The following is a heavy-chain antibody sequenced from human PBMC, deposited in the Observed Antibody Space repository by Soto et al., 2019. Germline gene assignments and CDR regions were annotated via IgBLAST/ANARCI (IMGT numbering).Heavy chain of an antibody. Sequence: KTSETLSLTCAVSGGSISSSNWWSWVRQPPGKGLEWIGEIYHSGSTNYNPSLKSRVTISVDKSKNQFSLKLSSVTAADTAVYYCARVYSSSWRGGPRHGYFDYWGQGTLVTVSS. CDR1: GGSISSSNW. D-gene: IGHD6-13*01. V-gene: IGHV4-4*02. J-gene: IGHJ4*02. CDR2: IYHSGST. CDR3: ARVYSSSWRGGPRHGYFDY.